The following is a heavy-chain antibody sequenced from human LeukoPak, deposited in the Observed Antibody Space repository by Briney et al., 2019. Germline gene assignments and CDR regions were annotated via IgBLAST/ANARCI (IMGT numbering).Heavy chain of an antibody. CDR3: AKVYPGHREENYYMDV. CDR1: GFTFSSYG. CDR2: IRYDGSNK. Sequence: PGGSLTLSCTASGFTFSSYGMHWVRQAPGKGLEWVAFIRYDGSNKYYADSVKGRFTISRDNSKNTLYLQMNSLRAEDTAVYYCAKVYPGHREENYYMDVWGKGTTVTVSS. V-gene: IGHV3-30*02. J-gene: IGHJ6*03. D-gene: IGHD1-26*01.